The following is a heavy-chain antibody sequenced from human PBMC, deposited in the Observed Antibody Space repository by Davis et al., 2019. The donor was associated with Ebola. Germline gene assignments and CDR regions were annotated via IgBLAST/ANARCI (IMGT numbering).Heavy chain of an antibody. Sequence: ESLKISCAASGFTFSSYSMNWVRQPPGKGLEWIGYIYYSGSTNYNPSLKSRVTISVDTSKNQFSLKLSSVTAADTAVYYCAREGYYYDSSGYYRGAFDIWGQGTMVTVSS. CDR1: GFTFSSYS. CDR3: AREGYYYDSSGYYRGAFDI. D-gene: IGHD3-22*01. J-gene: IGHJ3*02. V-gene: IGHV4-59*01. CDR2: IYYSGST.